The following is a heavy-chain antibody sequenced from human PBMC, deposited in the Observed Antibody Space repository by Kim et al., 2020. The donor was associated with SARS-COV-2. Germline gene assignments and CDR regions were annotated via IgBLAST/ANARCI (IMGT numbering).Heavy chain of an antibody. D-gene: IGHD6-13*01. CDR3: ARSIAAVYNWFDP. Sequence: SNPTLKSRVTISVDTSKNQFSLKLSSVTAADTAVYYCARSIAAVYNWFDPWGQGTLVTVSS. J-gene: IGHJ5*02. V-gene: IGHV4-39*01.